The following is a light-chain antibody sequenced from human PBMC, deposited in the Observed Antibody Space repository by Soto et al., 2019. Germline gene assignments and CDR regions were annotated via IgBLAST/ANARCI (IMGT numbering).Light chain of an antibody. CDR3: QQNYSTPYT. Sequence: DIQMTQSPSSLSASVGDRITITCRASQSINSYLNWYQQKPGKAPKVLIYAASSLQSGVPSRFSGSGSGTDFTLTISSLQPEDFATYYCQQNYSTPYTFGPGTKVDI. CDR1: QSINSY. CDR2: AAS. J-gene: IGKJ3*01. V-gene: IGKV1-39*01.